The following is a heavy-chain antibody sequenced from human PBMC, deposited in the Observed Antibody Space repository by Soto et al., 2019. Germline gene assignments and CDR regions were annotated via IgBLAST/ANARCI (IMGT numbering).Heavy chain of an antibody. CDR1: GYTFSGYY. J-gene: IGHJ4*02. CDR3: ARNWDIGL. V-gene: IGHV1-46*01. Sequence: ASVKVSCKASGYTFSGYYMHWVRQAPGQGLEWMGVINASGDSTTYAQKFQVRVTMTKDTSTSTLYMELSSLRSEDTAVYFCARNWDIGLWGRGTM. D-gene: IGHD2-15*01. CDR2: INASGDST.